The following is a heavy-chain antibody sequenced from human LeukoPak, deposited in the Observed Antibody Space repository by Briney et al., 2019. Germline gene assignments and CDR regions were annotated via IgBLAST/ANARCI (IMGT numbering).Heavy chain of an antibody. Sequence: GGSLRLSCAASAFTFSDYYIGWLRQAPGKGLEWISYISPSGSATFYADSVKGRFTISRDNGKNSLYLQMNSLRAEGTAVYYCARGYCSGGNCYPLFDPWGQGTLVTVSS. CDR1: AFTFSDYY. CDR3: ARGYCSGGNCYPLFDP. D-gene: IGHD2-15*01. V-gene: IGHV3-11*01. CDR2: ISPSGSAT. J-gene: IGHJ5*02.